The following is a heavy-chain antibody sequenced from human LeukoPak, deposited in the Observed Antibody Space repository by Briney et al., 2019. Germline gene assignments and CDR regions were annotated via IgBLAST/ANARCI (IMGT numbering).Heavy chain of an antibody. D-gene: IGHD6-6*01. J-gene: IGHJ6*03. V-gene: IGHV1-46*01. CDR3: ARRGGSSIAAPGLYYYYMDV. CDR1: GYTFTSYY. CDR2: INPSGGST. Sequence: GASVKVSCKASGYTFTSYYMHWVRQAPGQGLEWMGIINPSGGSTSYAQKFQGRVTMTRDTSTSTVYMELSSLRSEDTAVYYCARRGGSSIAAPGLYYYYMDVWGKGTTVTVSS.